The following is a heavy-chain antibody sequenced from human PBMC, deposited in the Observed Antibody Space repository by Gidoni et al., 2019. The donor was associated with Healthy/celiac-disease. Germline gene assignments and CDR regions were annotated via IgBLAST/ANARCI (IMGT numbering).Heavy chain of an antibody. D-gene: IGHD3-22*01. Sequence: AYAASVKGRFTISRDDSKNTAYLQMNSLKTEDTAVYYCTSPWLLQDYWGQGTLVTVSS. V-gene: IGHV3-73*01. CDR3: TSPWLLQDY. J-gene: IGHJ4*02.